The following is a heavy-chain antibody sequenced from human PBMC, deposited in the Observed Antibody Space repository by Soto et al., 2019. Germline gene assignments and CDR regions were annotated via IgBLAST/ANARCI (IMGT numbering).Heavy chain of an antibody. D-gene: IGHD7-27*01. CDR3: ARDPKTSGGQHWAFNYFDS. CDR2: ISYDGTNK. Sequence: PWGSLRLGCASCGFSFSSSPMRWVRQAPGKGPEWVALISYDGTNKFYADSVKGRFTISRDNSKSTLYLQVDSLRPEDAAVYYCARDPKTSGGQHWAFNYFDSWGQGTLVTVS. CDR1: GFSFSSSP. V-gene: IGHV3-30-3*01. J-gene: IGHJ4*02.